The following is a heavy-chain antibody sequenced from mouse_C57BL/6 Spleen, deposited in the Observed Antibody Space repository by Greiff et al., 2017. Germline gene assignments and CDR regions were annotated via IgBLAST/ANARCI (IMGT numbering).Heavy chain of an antibody. CDR3: ARSNYYGSSYDWYFDV. Sequence: QVQLQQPGAELVKPGASVKMSCKASGYTFTSYWITWVTQRPGQGLEWIGDIYPGDGDTNYNGKFKGKATLTADKSSSPAYMQLRSLRSEDSAVYFCARSNYYGSSYDWYFDVWGTGTTVTVSS. D-gene: IGHD1-1*01. CDR1: GYTFTSYW. V-gene: IGHV1-55*01. CDR2: IYPGDGDT. J-gene: IGHJ1*03.